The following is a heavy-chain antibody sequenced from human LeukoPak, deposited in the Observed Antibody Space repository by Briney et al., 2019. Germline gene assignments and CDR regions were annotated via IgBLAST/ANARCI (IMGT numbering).Heavy chain of an antibody. J-gene: IGHJ3*02. Sequence: SETLSLTCTVSGYSISSGYYWGWIRQPPGKGLEWIGSIYHSGSTYYNPSLKSRVTISVDTSKNQFSLRLSSVTAADTAVYYCAKSGKGSGPDAFDIWGQGTMVTVSS. D-gene: IGHD3-10*01. CDR2: IYHSGST. CDR1: GYSISSGYY. CDR3: AKSGKGSGPDAFDI. V-gene: IGHV4-38-2*02.